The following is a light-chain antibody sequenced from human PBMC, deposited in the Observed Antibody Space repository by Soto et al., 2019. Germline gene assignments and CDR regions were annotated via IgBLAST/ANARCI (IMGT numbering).Light chain of an antibody. CDR1: SSDIGGYNF. Sequence: QSALTQPASVYGSPGQSITISCTGTSSDIGGYNFVSWYQQHPGKAPKLVIYDVNNRPSGVSNRFSGSKSGNTASLTISGLQTGDEADYYCNSYTSSHVVFGGGTKLTVL. J-gene: IGLJ2*01. V-gene: IGLV2-14*03. CDR2: DVN. CDR3: NSYTSSHVV.